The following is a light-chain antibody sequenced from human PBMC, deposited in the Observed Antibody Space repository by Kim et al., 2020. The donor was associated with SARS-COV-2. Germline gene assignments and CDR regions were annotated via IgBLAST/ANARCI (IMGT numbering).Light chain of an antibody. Sequence: GTPITISCIRSSGAIASSYVQWYQQRPGSAPTTVIYENNQRPSGVSDRFSGSIDRSSNSASLTISGLKTEDEADFYCQSYDSSTVVFGGGTQLTVL. CDR2: ENN. CDR3: QSYDSSTVV. J-gene: IGLJ2*01. CDR1: SGAIASSY. V-gene: IGLV6-57*03.